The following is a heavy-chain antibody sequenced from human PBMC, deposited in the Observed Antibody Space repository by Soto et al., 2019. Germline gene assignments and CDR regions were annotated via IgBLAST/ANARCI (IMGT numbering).Heavy chain of an antibody. CDR1: GYSFSSDW. CDR3: ARRGFGCSSTSCFGPHYYYYYMDV. V-gene: IGHV5-51*01. Sequence: PGESLKISCKGSGYSFSSDWIGWVRQMPGKGLEWMGIIYPGDSGTRYSPSFQGQVTISADKSISTAYLQWSSLKASDTAMYYCARRGFGCSSTSCFGPHYYYYYMDVWGKGTTVTVSS. J-gene: IGHJ6*03. D-gene: IGHD2-2*01. CDR2: IYPGDSGT.